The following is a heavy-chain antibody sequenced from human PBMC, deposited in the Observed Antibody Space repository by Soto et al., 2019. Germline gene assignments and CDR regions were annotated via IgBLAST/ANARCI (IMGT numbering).Heavy chain of an antibody. V-gene: IGHV4-4*07. CDR3: VRDGTKTVRDWFDP. J-gene: IGHJ5*02. Sequence: PSETLSLTCTVSGASISGYYWSWLRKSAGKGLEWIGRIYATGTTDYNPSHKSRVMMSVDPSKKQFSLRLMSVTAADTAVYYCVRDGTKTVRDWFDPWGQGMSVTVSS. CDR2: IYATGTT. CDR1: GASISGYY. D-gene: IGHD1-1*01.